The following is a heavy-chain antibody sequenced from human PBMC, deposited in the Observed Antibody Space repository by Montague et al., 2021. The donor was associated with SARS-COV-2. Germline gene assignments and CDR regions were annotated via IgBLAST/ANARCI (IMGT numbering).Heavy chain of an antibody. CDR1: GFTFSSYA. D-gene: IGHD1-26*01. Sequence: SRSLSCAASGFTFSSYAMHWVRQAPGKGLEWVAVISYDGDNKHYADSVKGRVTISRDNSKNTLYLQMNSLRADDTAVYYCARVRVGATDYNYYYGLDVWGQGTTVTVSS. J-gene: IGHJ6*02. V-gene: IGHV3-30-3*01. CDR3: ARVRVGATDYNYYYGLDV. CDR2: ISYDGDNK.